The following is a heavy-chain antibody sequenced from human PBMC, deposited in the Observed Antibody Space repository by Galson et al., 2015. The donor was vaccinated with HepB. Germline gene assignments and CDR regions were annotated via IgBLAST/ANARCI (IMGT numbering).Heavy chain of an antibody. J-gene: IGHJ4*02. CDR2: ISWNSGSI. CDR3: AKDMSSSSLGAGDFDY. V-gene: IGHV3-9*01. Sequence: SLRLSCAASGFTFDDYAMHWVRQAPGKGLEWVSGISWNSGSIGYADSVKGRFTISRDNAKNSLYLQMNSLRAEDTALYYCAKDMSSSSLGAGDFDYWGQGTLVTVSS. D-gene: IGHD6-13*01. CDR1: GFTFDDYA.